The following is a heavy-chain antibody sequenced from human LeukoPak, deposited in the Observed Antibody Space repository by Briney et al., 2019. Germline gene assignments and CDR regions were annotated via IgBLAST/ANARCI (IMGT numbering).Heavy chain of an antibody. CDR3: ARDPYYDFWSGYYN. Sequence: ASVKVSCXASGYTFTGYYMHWVRPAPGQGLEWMGRINPNSGGTNYAQKFQGRVTMTRDTSISTAYMELSRLRSDDTAVYYCARDPYYDFWSGYYNWGQGTLVTVSS. V-gene: IGHV1-2*06. CDR1: GYTFTGYY. D-gene: IGHD3-3*01. CDR2: INPNSGGT. J-gene: IGHJ4*02.